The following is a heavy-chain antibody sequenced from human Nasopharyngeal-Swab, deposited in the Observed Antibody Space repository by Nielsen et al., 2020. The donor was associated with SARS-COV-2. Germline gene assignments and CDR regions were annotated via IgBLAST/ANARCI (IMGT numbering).Heavy chain of an antibody. D-gene: IGHD3-16*01. V-gene: IGHV4-31*02. CDR2: IYYSGST. Sequence: PGKGLEWIGYIYYSGSTYYNPSLKSRVTISVDTSKNQFSLKLSSVTAADTAVYYCARGHWGMSIEISAFDIWGQGTMVTVSS. J-gene: IGHJ3*02. CDR3: ARGHWGMSIEISAFDI.